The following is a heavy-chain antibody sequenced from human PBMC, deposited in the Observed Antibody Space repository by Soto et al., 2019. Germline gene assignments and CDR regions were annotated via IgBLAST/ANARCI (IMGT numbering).Heavy chain of an antibody. D-gene: IGHD3-16*01. Sequence: QITLKESGPTLVKPTQTLTLTCTFSGFSLSARGVGVGWIRQPPGKALEWLALIYWNDDKRYSPSLQSRLTITEDASKNQVVFSMTNVDPADTATYYCAHSPWGAAPDYWGQGTLVTVSS. CDR3: AHSPWGAAPDY. CDR2: IYWNDDK. J-gene: IGHJ4*02. V-gene: IGHV2-5*01. CDR1: GFSLSARGVG.